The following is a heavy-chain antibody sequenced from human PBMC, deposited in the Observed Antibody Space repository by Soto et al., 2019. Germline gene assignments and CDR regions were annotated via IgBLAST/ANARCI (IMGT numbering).Heavy chain of an antibody. V-gene: IGHV1-3*01. Sequence: GASVKVSCKASGYTFTRYTMNWVRQAPGQRLEWMGWINPDNGNTKSSQKFQDRVIITRDTSASTAYMELSSLRSEDTAVYYCAADKVTAVAGSFYYYYGMDVWGQGTTVTVSS. CDR3: AADKVTAVAGSFYYYYGMDV. J-gene: IGHJ6*02. CDR2: INPDNGNT. D-gene: IGHD6-19*01. CDR1: GYTFTRYT.